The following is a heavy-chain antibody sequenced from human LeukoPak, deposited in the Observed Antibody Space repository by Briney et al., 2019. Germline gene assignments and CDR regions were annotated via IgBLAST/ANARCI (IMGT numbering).Heavy chain of an antibody. Sequence: SETLSLTGTVSGGSISSHYWSWIRKPPGKGREWIGYIYYSGSTNYNPSLKSRVTISVATSKNRFSLKLSSVTAADTAVYYCAREMAGSHYYYMDVWGKGTTVTVSS. CDR2: IYYSGST. J-gene: IGHJ6*03. CDR3: AREMAGSHYYYMDV. CDR1: GGSISSHY. D-gene: IGHD5-24*01. V-gene: IGHV4-59*11.